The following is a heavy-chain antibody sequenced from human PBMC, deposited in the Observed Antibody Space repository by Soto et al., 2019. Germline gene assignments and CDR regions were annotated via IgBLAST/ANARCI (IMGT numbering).Heavy chain of an antibody. CDR2: INPSGGST. CDR3: ARLFYNDSSGYPGPDYYYYGMDV. J-gene: IGHJ6*02. D-gene: IGHD3-22*01. CDR1: GYTFTSYY. Sequence: ASVKVSCKASGYTFTSYYMHWVRQAPGQGLEWMRIINPSGGSTSYAQKFQGRVTITADESTSTAYMELSSLRSEDTAVYYCARLFYNDSSGYPGPDYYYYGMDVWGQGTTVTVSS. V-gene: IGHV1-46*01.